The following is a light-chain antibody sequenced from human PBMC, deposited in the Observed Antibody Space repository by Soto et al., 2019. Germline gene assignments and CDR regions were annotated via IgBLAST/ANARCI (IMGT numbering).Light chain of an antibody. Sequence: EIVMTHSPATLSVSSVERATLSCRASQNLSRTLAWYQQRPGQAPRLLIHGASTRATGVPARFSGSGSGTDFTLNISSLQSEDFAVYYCQQYDRWPHTFGQGTKLQIK. CDR2: GAS. CDR1: QNLSRT. V-gene: IGKV3-15*01. CDR3: QQYDRWPHT. J-gene: IGKJ2*01.